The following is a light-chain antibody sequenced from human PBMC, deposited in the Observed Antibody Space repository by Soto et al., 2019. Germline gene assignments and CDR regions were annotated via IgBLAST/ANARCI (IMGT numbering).Light chain of an antibody. V-gene: IGKV1-39*01. J-gene: IGKJ2*01. CDR1: QSINNY. CDR3: QQSYNSPYT. CDR2: AAT. Sequence: DIQMTQSQSSLSASLGDRVTITCRASQSINNYLNWYQQEEGKAPKLLIYAATSLQSGVPSRFSGSGSGTEFTLTISSLQPGDFATYYCQQSYNSPYTFGLGTKVDIK.